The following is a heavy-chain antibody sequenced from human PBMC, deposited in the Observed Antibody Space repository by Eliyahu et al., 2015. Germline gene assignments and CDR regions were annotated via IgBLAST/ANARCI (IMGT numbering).Heavy chain of an antibody. CDR3: ARRRSRDGQNENFDY. CDR1: GXXFTXQY. CDR2: XHPGDSDI. Sequence: EVQLVQSGAEVRKPGESLKISCKGSGXXFTXQYXGWVRQIPGKGLEWMGLXHPGDSDIRYSASFQGQVTISADKSINTAYLQWSSLKASDTAMYYCARRRSRDGQNENFDYWGQGTLVTVSS. D-gene: IGHD5-24*01. J-gene: IGHJ4*02. V-gene: IGHV5-51*01.